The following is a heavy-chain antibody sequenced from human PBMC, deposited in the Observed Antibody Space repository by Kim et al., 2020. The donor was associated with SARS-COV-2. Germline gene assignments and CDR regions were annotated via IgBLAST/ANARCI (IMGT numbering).Heavy chain of an antibody. J-gene: IGHJ4*02. Sequence: VKGRFTISRDKSKNTLYLQMNSLRAEDTAVYYCARVIFRYSGYDWGLDYWGQGTLVTVSS. V-gene: IGHV3-30*07. D-gene: IGHD5-12*01. CDR3: ARVIFRYSGYDWGLDY.